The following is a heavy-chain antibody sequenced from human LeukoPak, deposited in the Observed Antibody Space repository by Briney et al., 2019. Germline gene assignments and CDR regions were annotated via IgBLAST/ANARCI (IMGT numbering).Heavy chain of an antibody. CDR3: ARPGRAYYYGSGSVSKAYFDY. V-gene: IGHV4-39*01. Sequence: SETLSPTCIVSGGSISSSSYYWGWIRQPPGKGLECFVRIYYSGSTYYHPALKSRVTISVDTSKNQFSLTLGSVTAADTAVYYCARPGRAYYYGSGSVSKAYFDYRDRGPLVIVTS. CDR1: GGSISSSSYY. J-gene: IGHJ4*02. D-gene: IGHD3-10*01. CDR2: IYYSGST.